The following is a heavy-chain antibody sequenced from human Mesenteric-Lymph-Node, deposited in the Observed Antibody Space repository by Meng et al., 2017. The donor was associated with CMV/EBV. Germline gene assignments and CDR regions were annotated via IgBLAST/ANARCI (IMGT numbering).Heavy chain of an antibody. CDR3: AREITHCSGGSCYYFDF. CDR2: IYLTGNT. D-gene: IGHD2-15*01. CDR1: GGSISSYY. Sequence: SETLSLTCTVSGGSISSYYWSWIRQPPGKGLEWVGSIYLTGNTHYNPSLTSRVTISLDTSTNRFSLKLSSVTAADTAVYYCAREITHCSGGSCYYFDFWGQGTLVTVSS. J-gene: IGHJ4*02. V-gene: IGHV4-59*08.